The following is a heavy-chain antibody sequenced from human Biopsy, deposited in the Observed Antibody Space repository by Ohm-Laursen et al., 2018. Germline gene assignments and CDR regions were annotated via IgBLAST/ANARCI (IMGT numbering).Heavy chain of an antibody. CDR2: INAKTGDT. CDR1: GYTFTSYH. D-gene: IGHD3-22*01. CDR3: TRGGYYYDSLAYYYWFDP. J-gene: IGHJ5*02. V-gene: IGHV1-2*02. Sequence: SVKVSCKASGYTFTSYHVHWVRQAPGQGLEWMGWINAKTGDTNYAQKFQGRVTMTRDTSISTAYVDLSSLRSDDTAVYYCTRGGYYYDSLAYYYWFDPWGQGTLVTVSS.